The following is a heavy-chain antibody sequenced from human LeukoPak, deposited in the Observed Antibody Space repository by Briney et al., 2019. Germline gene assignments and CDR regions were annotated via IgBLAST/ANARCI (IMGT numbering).Heavy chain of an antibody. D-gene: IGHD3-22*01. CDR1: GGSFSGYY. V-gene: IGHV4-34*01. CDR2: INHSGST. CDR3: ARDRLRYYYDSSGYYFDY. J-gene: IGHJ4*02. Sequence: SETLSLTCAVYGGSFSGYYWSWIHQPPGKGLEWIGEINHSGSTNYNPSLKSRVTISVDTSKNQFSLKLSSVTAADTAVYYCARDRLRYYYDSSGYYFDYWGQGTLVTVSS.